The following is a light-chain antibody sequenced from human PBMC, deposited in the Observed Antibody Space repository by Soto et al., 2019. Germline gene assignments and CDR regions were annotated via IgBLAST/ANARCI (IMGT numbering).Light chain of an antibody. CDR1: QSVGSY. Sequence: EIVLIQSPATLSLSPGERATLSCRASQSVGSYLAWYQHKPGQAPRLLISDASNRATGIPARFSGSGSGTDFTLTISSLEPEDFAVYYCQQRTNWPPTITFGQGTRLEIK. V-gene: IGKV3-11*01. CDR3: QQRTNWPPTIT. J-gene: IGKJ5*01. CDR2: DAS.